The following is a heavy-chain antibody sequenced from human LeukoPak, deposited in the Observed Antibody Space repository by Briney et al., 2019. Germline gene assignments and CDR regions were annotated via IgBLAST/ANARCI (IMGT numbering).Heavy chain of an antibody. CDR3: ARAYSSSFDN. D-gene: IGHD6-13*01. CDR2: IKQDGSER. CDR1: GFTFSDYY. V-gene: IGHV3-7*04. Sequence: GGSLRLSCAASGFTFSDYYMSWIRQAPGKGLEWVANIKQDGSERYYVDSVKGRITISRDNAKDSLYLQMNNLRADDTAVYYCARAYSSSFDNWGQGTLVTVSS. J-gene: IGHJ4*02.